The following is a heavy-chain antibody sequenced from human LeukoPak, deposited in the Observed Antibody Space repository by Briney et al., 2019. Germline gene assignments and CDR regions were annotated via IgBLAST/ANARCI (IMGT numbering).Heavy chain of an antibody. J-gene: IGHJ4*02. CDR3: ARESLETYYYDSSGYSPLGY. Sequence: GRSLRLSCAASGLTFSSYGMNWVRQAPGKGLEWVAVISYDGTNKFYVDSLRGRFTISRDNSKNTLYLQMNSLRAEDTAVYYCARESLETYYYDSSGYSPLGYWGQGTLVTVSS. CDR2: ISYDGTNK. V-gene: IGHV3-30*03. CDR1: GLTFSSYG. D-gene: IGHD3-22*01.